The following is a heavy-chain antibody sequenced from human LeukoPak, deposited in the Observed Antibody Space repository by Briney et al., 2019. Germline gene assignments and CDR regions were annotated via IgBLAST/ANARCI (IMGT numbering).Heavy chain of an antibody. J-gene: IGHJ4*02. Sequence: SETLSLTCAVSGGSISISNWWSWVRQPPGAGLGGIGKIYHSGSTNYNPSLKSRVTISVDKSKNQLSLNVSSVTAADASVYYCERHLNYNYYGSGSYYACPFDYWGQGTLVTVSS. CDR3: ERHLNYNYYGSGSYYACPFDY. D-gene: IGHD3-10*01. CDR2: IYHSGST. V-gene: IGHV4-4*02. CDR1: GGSISISNW.